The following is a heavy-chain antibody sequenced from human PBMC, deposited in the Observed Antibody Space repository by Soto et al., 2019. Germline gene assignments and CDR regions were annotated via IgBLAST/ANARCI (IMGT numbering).Heavy chain of an antibody. CDR3: SRGGDIAVVPVETYYYYGLDV. CDR1: GFTFSDHG. V-gene: IGHV3-30*03. D-gene: IGHD2-2*01. CDR2: ISYDGINK. J-gene: IGHJ6*02. Sequence: QVQLVESRGGVVQPGRSLRLSCTASGFTFSDHGMHWVRQAPGKGLKWVAFISYDGINKYYADSVKGRFTISRDNSKNTLYLQMNSLRGEDTAVYYCSRGGDIAVVPVETYYYYGLDVWGQGTTVTVSS.